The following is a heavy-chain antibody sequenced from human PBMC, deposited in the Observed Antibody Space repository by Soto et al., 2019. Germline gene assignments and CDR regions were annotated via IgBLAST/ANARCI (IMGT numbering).Heavy chain of an antibody. D-gene: IGHD3-16*01. CDR1: GGTFTTDT. V-gene: IGHV1-69*08. Sequence: QVQLVQSGPEVKKSGSSVKVSCKLSGGTFTTDTISWLRRAPGPGLEWMGRIIPILGTGHYAQKFQGRVTITDDKSTNRGYMELSSLTSEDTAVYYCAREEGSYIMGTFPFSDLDVWGNGTTVTVSS. CDR3: AREEGSYIMGTFPFSDLDV. CDR2: IIPILGTG. J-gene: IGHJ6*04.